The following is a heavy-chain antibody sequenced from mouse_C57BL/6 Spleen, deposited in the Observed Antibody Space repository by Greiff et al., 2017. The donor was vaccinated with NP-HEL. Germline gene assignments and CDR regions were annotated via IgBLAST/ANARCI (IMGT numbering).Heavy chain of an antibody. CDR2: ISDGGSYT. Sequence: DVQLQESGGGLVKPGGSLKLSCAASGFTFSSYAMSWVRQTPEKRLEWVATISDGGSYTYYPDNVKGRFTISRDNAKNNLYLQMSHLKSEDTAMYYCAREDYGSYLDYWGQGTTLTVSS. CDR3: AREDYGSYLDY. CDR1: GFTFSSYA. J-gene: IGHJ2*01. D-gene: IGHD1-1*01. V-gene: IGHV5-4*01.